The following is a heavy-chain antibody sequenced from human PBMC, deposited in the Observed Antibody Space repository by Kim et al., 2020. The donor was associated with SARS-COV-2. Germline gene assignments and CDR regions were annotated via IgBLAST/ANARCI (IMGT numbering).Heavy chain of an antibody. J-gene: IGHJ4*02. CDR2: IYYSGST. Sequence: SETLSLTCTVSGGSISSYYWSWIRQPPGKGLEWIGYIYYSGSTNYNPSLKSRVTISVDTSKNQFSLKLSSVTAADTAVYYCARGRFNFDYWGQGTLVTVSS. CDR1: GGSISSYY. V-gene: IGHV4-59*13. CDR3: ARGRFNFDY.